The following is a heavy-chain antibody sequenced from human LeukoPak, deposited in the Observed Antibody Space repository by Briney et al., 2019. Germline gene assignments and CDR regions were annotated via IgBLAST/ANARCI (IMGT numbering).Heavy chain of an antibody. CDR1: GGSISSYY. CDR2: IYYSGST. J-gene: IGHJ4*02. CDR3: ARVSSSSWIFDS. D-gene: IGHD6-13*01. V-gene: IGHV4-59*01. Sequence: KPSETLSLTCTVSGGSISSYYWSWIRQPPGKGLEWIGYIYYSGSTNCNPSLKSRVTISVDTSKNQCSLKVSSVTAADTAVYYCARVSSSSWIFDSWGQGTLVTVAS.